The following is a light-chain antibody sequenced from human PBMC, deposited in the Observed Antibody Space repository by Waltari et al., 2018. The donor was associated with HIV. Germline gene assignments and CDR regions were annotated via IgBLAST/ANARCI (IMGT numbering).Light chain of an antibody. CDR2: KNK. J-gene: IGLJ1*01. CDR3: TGWDASLSEYV. V-gene: IGLV1-47*01. Sequence: QSVLTQPPSASGTPGQRVTISCSGSYSNIGSDNVYWYQHPPGTAPKLLIYKNKQRPSGVPDRFSGSKSGASAYLAISGLRSEDEADYYCTGWDASLSEYVFGPGTRVTV. CDR1: YSNIGSDN.